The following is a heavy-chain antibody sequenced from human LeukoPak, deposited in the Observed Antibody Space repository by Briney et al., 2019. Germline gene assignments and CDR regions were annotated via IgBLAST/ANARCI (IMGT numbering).Heavy chain of an antibody. CDR1: GFTFSSYA. CDR3: AKDYGPGFGELNTPFDY. V-gene: IGHV3-23*01. J-gene: IGHJ4*02. D-gene: IGHD3-10*01. Sequence: GGSLRLSCAASGFTFSSYAMSWVRQAPGKGLEWVSAISGSGGSTYYADSVKGRFTISRDNSKNTLYLQMNSLRAEDTAVYYCAKDYGPGFGELNTPFDYWGQGTLVTVSS. CDR2: ISGSGGST.